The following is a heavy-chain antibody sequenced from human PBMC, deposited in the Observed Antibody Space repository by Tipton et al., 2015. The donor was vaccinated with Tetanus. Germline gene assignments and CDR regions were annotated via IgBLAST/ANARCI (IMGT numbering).Heavy chain of an antibody. V-gene: IGHV4-34*01. CDR1: GGSFSGYY. D-gene: IGHD2-21*02. J-gene: IGHJ5*02. CDR2: INHSGST. CDR3: ARGLGHIVVVTAQPGRRWFDP. Sequence: TLSLTCAVYGGSFSGYYWSWIRQPPGKGLEWIGEINHSGSTNYNPSLKSRVTISVDTSKNQFSLKLSSVTAADTAVYYCARGLGHIVVVTAQPGRRWFDPWGQGTLVTVSS.